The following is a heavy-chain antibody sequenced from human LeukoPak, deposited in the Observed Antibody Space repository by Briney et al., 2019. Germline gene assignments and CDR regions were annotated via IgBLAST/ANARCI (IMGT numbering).Heavy chain of an antibody. CDR2: IYYSGST. Sequence: TSETLSLTXTVSGGSIGSYYWSWIRQPPGKGLEWLGYIYYSGSTNYNPSLKSRVTISVDTSKNQFSLKVNSVTAADTAVYYCARAPGNDYYPYYYMDVWGKGTTVTVSS. D-gene: IGHD4/OR15-4a*01. CDR1: GGSIGSYY. CDR3: ARAPGNDYYPYYYMDV. J-gene: IGHJ6*03. V-gene: IGHV4-59*01.